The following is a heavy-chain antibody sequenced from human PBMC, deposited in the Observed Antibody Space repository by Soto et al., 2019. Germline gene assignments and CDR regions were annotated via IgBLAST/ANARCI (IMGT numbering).Heavy chain of an antibody. CDR3: ASGVVVPAAGYYYYYGMDV. V-gene: IGHV1-18*04. Sequence: ASVKVSCKPSGYTLTRYGISWVRQAPGSGREWMGWISAYNGNTNYAQKLQGRVTMTTDTSTSTAYMELRSLRTDDTAVYYCASGVVVPAAGYYYYYGMDVWGQGTTVTVSS. CDR2: ISAYNGNT. D-gene: IGHD2-2*01. CDR1: GYTLTRYG. J-gene: IGHJ6*02.